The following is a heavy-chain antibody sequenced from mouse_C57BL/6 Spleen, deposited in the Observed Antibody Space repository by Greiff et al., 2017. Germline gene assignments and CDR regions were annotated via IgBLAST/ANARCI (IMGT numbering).Heavy chain of an antibody. Sequence: VQLQESGAELVRPGTSVKMSCKASGYTFTNYWIGWAKQRPGHGLEWIGDIYPGGGYTNYNEKFKGKATLTADKSSSTAYMQFSSLTSEDSAIYYCARSEYYGSSYFDDWGQGTTLTVSS. J-gene: IGHJ2*01. D-gene: IGHD1-1*01. CDR2: IYPGGGYT. CDR3: ARSEYYGSSYFDD. CDR1: GYTFTNYW. V-gene: IGHV1-63*01.